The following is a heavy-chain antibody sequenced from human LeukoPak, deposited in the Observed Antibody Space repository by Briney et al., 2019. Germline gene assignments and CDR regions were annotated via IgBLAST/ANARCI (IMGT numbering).Heavy chain of an antibody. CDR1: GGSISTYY. Sequence: SETLSLTCTVSGGSISTYYWSWIRQPPGKGLEWIGYISYSGSTSYSPSLESRVIISVDTSKNQFSLRLSSVTAADTAVYYCVRYNSLNFLRAFDPWGQGTLVTVSS. V-gene: IGHV4-59*01. D-gene: IGHD1-14*01. CDR3: VRYNSLNFLRAFDP. CDR2: ISYSGST. J-gene: IGHJ5*02.